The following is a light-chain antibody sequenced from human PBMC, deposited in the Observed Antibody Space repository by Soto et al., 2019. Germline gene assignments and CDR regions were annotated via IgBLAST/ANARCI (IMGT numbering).Light chain of an antibody. CDR2: LGS. Sequence: ESVMTQTPLTLSVTPGESASISCTSSESIQQVTGYNYVDWHLNRPGQSPQLLSYLGSNRDSGVPDRFSGRGAGTKFTVKISRGEAVGVGTYDCMQGLKIQWTFGQGTKVEI. CDR1: ESIQQVTGYNY. J-gene: IGKJ1*01. CDR3: MQGLKIQWT. V-gene: IGKV2-28*01.